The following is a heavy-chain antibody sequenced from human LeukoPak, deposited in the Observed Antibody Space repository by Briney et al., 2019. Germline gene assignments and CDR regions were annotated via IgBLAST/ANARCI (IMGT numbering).Heavy chain of an antibody. CDR3: ARQGSSWYWDGVRSAFDI. CDR2: FYHGGST. D-gene: IGHD6-13*01. Sequence: PSETLSLTCTVSGYSISTGYYWDWIRQPPGKGLEWIGTFYHGGSTYYNPSLKSRVTISVDTSKNQFSLKLSSVTAADTAVYYCARQGSSWYWDGVRSAFDIWGQGTMVTVSS. CDR1: GYSISTGYY. J-gene: IGHJ3*02. V-gene: IGHV4-38-2*02.